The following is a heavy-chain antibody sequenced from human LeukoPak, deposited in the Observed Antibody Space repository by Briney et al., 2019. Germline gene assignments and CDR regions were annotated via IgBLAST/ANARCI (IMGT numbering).Heavy chain of an antibody. Sequence: NPSETLSLTCAVYGGSFSGYYWSWIRQPPGKGLEWIGEINHSGSTNYNPSLKSRVTISVDTSKNQFSLKLSSVTAADTAVYYCARGLRVGVVIIGRGGKQYYFDYWGQGTLVTVSS. V-gene: IGHV4-34*01. D-gene: IGHD3-3*01. CDR3: ARGLRVGVVIIGRGGKQYYFDY. CDR1: GGSFSGYY. J-gene: IGHJ4*02. CDR2: INHSGST.